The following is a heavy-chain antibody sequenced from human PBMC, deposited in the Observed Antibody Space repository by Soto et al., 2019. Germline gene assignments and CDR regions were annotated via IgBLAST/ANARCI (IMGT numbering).Heavy chain of an antibody. CDR1: GSSISSFCYS. D-gene: IGHD5-12*01. CDR3: ARVPQSGFEYFFDY. CDR2: IHHGGTP. V-gene: IGHV4-30-2*01. Sequence: KAWGTLCLTCAVSGSSISSFCYSVRCLRQPPWKGLEGIGHIHHGGTPYYKASLKSRVTISQDRSKNQFSLSLSSVTSADTAMYFCARVPQSGFEYFFDYWGQGTLVTVSS. J-gene: IGHJ4*02.